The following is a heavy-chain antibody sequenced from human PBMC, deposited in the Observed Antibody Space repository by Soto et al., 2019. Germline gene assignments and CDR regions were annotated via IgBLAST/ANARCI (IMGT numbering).Heavy chain of an antibody. CDR3: ARAGSDWNFDY. Sequence: ASVKVSCKASGYTFTSYAMRWVREAPGQRLELMGWINAGNGNTKYSQKFQGRVTITRDTSASTAYMELSSLRSEDTAVYYCARAGSDWNFDYWGQGTLVTVYS. J-gene: IGHJ4*02. CDR2: INAGNGNT. D-gene: IGHD6-19*01. CDR1: GYTFTSYA. V-gene: IGHV1-3*01.